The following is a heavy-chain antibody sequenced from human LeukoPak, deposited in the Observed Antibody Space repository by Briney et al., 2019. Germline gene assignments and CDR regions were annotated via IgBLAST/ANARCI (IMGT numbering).Heavy chain of an antibody. Sequence: SETLSLTCTVSGGSISSYYWSWIRQPPGKGLEWIGYIYYSGSTNYNPPLKSRVTISVDTSKNQFSLKLSSVTAADTAVYYCARTARYFDYWGQGALVTVSS. CDR1: GGSISSYY. CDR3: ARTARYFDY. J-gene: IGHJ4*02. CDR2: IYYSGST. V-gene: IGHV4-59*01.